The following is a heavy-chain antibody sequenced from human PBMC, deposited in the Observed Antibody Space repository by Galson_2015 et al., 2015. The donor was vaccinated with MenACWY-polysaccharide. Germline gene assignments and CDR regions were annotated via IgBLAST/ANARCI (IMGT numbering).Heavy chain of an antibody. V-gene: IGHV3-23*01. J-gene: IGHJ4*01. Sequence: SLRLSCAASGFTFSSYAMSWVRQAPGKGLEWVSAISGSGGGTYYADSVKGRFTISRDNSKKTLYLQVDSLRAEDTAVYYCAKDPYYDFWSGYPYYFDFWGQGTLVTVSS. CDR2: ISGSGGGT. CDR3: AKDPYYDFWSGYPYYFDF. D-gene: IGHD3-3*01. CDR1: GFTFSSYA.